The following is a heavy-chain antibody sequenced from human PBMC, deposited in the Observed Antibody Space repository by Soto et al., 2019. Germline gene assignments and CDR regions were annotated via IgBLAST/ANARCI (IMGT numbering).Heavy chain of an antibody. V-gene: IGHV4-30-4*01. D-gene: IGHD3-22*01. Sequence: QVQLQESGPGLVKPSQTLSLTCTVSGGSISSGDYYWSWIRQPPGKGLEWIGYIYYSGSTYYNPSLKSRVTITVDTSKDLFSLKLSSVPAADPAVYYCARVYYYDSSGYPLDYWGQGTLVTVSS. CDR3: ARVYYYDSSGYPLDY. CDR1: GGSISSGDYY. CDR2: IYYSGST. J-gene: IGHJ4*02.